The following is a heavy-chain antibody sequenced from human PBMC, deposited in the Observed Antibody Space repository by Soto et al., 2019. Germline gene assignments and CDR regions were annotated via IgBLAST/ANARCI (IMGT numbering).Heavy chain of an antibody. Sequence: QVQLVQSGAEEKKPGASVKVSCKASGYTFTSYAMHWVRQVPGQRLEWMGWINAGNGNTKYSPKFQGRVTITRDPSASPTYLELSSLRPEDTAVYYCARGEKYTYDPYYYGMDVWGQGPTVTPSS. D-gene: IGHD5-18*01. V-gene: IGHV1-3*05. CDR2: INAGNGNT. CDR3: ARGEKYTYDPYYYGMDV. J-gene: IGHJ6*02. CDR1: GYTFTSYA.